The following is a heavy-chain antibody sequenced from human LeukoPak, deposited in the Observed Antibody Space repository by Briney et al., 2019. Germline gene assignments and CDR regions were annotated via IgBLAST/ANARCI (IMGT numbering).Heavy chain of an antibody. CDR2: TYYRSKWYN. J-gene: IGHJ5*02. Sequence: SQTLSLTCAISGDSVSSNSAAWNWIRQSPSRGLEWLGRTYYRSKWYNDYAISVKSRITINPDTSKNQFSLQLNSVTPEDTAVYYCARDNLALYDYGDDHWFDPWGQGTLVTVSS. CDR1: GDSVSSNSAA. D-gene: IGHD4-17*01. CDR3: ARDNLALYDYGDDHWFDP. V-gene: IGHV6-1*01.